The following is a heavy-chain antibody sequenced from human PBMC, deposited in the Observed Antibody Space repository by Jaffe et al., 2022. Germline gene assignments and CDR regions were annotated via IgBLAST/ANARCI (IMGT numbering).Heavy chain of an antibody. CDR3: ARDNGPRIAVAGMTDY. D-gene: IGHD6-19*01. Sequence: EVQLVESGGGLVKPGGSLRLSCAASGFTFSSYSMNWVRQAPGKGLEWVSSISSSSSYIYYADSVKGRFTISRDNAKNSLYLQMNSLRAEDTAVYYCARDNGPRIAVAGMTDYWGQGTLVTVSS. CDR1: GFTFSSYS. CDR2: ISSSSSYI. V-gene: IGHV3-21*01. J-gene: IGHJ4*02.